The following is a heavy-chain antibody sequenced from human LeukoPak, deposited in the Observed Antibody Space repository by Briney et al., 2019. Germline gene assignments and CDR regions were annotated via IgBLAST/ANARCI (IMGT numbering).Heavy chain of an antibody. Sequence: PGGSLRLSCAASGFTFSSYAMSWVRQAPGKGLEWVSGISGSGDNTYYADSVKGRFTISRDNSKNTLYLQMNSLRAEDTAVYYCAKVLAPTYYYGSGSYRMPYYYYGMDVWGQGTTVTVSS. V-gene: IGHV3-23*01. CDR1: GFTFSSYA. D-gene: IGHD3-10*01. J-gene: IGHJ6*02. CDR3: AKVLAPTYYYGSGSYRMPYYYYGMDV. CDR2: ISGSGDNT.